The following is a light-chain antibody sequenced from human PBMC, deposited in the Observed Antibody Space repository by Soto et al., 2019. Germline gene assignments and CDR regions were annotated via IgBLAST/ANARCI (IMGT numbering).Light chain of an antibody. J-gene: IGKJ2*01. CDR2: KAS. Sequence: DIQMTQSPSTLSASVGDRVTITCRASQNINNGLAWYQQKPGRAPNLLIYKASILGSGVPSRFSGSGSGTDSPLPISSLQPDFFATYFCLFYYCSSTTFGRGTGLEIK. V-gene: IGKV1-5*03. CDR1: QNINNG. CDR3: LFYYCSSTT.